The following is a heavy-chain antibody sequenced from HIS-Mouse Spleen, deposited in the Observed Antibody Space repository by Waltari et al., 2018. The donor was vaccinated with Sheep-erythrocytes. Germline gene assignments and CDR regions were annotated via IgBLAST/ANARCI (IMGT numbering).Heavy chain of an antibody. CDR2: INPSGGST. Sequence: QVQLVQSGAEVKKPGASVKVSCKASGYTFTSYYMHWVRQAPGQGLEWMGIINPSGGSTRYAQKFQGRVTMTRDTSTSTVYMELSSLRSEDTAVYYCARSSSGWYYYYGMDVWGQGTTVTVSS. J-gene: IGHJ6*02. CDR3: ARSSSGWYYYYGMDV. V-gene: IGHV1-46*03. D-gene: IGHD6-19*01. CDR1: GYTFTSYY.